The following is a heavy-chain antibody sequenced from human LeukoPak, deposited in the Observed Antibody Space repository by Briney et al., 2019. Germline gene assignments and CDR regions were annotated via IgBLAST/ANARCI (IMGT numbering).Heavy chain of an antibody. V-gene: IGHV3-7*01. CDR3: ARDLVRGYYYYYGMDV. D-gene: IGHD3-10*01. CDR2: IKQDGSEK. J-gene: IGHJ6*02. CDR1: VFTFSSYC. Sequence: GGSLRLSCAASVFTFSSYCMIWVRQSPGKGLEWVTNIKQDGSEKFCRVSVKALFTISRHNPKKTMYLQMNSLRAEDTAVYYCARDLVRGYYYYYGMDVWGQGTPVTVSS.